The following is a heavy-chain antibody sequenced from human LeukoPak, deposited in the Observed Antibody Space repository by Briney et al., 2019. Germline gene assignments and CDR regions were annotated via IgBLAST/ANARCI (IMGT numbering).Heavy chain of an antibody. CDR2: ISGSGGST. V-gene: IGHV3-23*01. D-gene: IGHD3-22*01. CDR1: GFTFSSYA. CDR3: AKDQYYYDSSETDY. Sequence: GGSLRLSCAASGFTFSSYAMSWVRQAPGKGLEWVSAISGSGGSTYYADSVKGRFTISRDNPKNTLYLQMNSLRAEDTAVYYCAKDQYYYDSSETDYWGQGTLVTVSS. J-gene: IGHJ4*02.